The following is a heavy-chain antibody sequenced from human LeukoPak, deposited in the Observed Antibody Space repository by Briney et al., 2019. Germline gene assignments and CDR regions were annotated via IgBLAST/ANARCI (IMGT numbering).Heavy chain of an antibody. CDR3: ARGPEGWQQLVLLAFDI. D-gene: IGHD6-13*01. J-gene: IGHJ3*02. Sequence: PSETLSLTWTVSGGSISSYYWSWIRQPPGKGLEWIGYIYYSGSTNYNPSLKSRVTISVDTSKNQFSLKLSSVTAADTAVYYCARGPEGWQQLVLLAFDIWGQGSMVTVSS. V-gene: IGHV4-59*01. CDR1: GGSISSYY. CDR2: IYYSGST.